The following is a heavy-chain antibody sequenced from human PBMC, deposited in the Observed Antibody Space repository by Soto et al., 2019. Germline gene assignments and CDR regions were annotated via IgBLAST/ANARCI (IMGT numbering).Heavy chain of an antibody. CDR3: ARDRHYENHTFYYLKYYFDY. V-gene: IGHV1-69*01. Sequence: QVQLVQSGTEVKKPGSSVKVSCKTSGGTFSSFPIAWVRQAPGQGLEWVGGIIPVLGAPSYAQTFQGRVTSTADEYTSAAYLELSSLRSDETAVYFCARDRHYENHTFYYLKYYFDYWGQGTLVTVSS. CDR2: IIPVLGAP. D-gene: IGHD3-22*01. J-gene: IGHJ4*02. CDR1: GGTFSSFP.